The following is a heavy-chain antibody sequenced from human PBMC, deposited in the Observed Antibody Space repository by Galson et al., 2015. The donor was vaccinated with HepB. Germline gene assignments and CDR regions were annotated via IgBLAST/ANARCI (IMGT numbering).Heavy chain of an antibody. CDR2: TYYRSKWYN. V-gene: IGHV6-1*01. D-gene: IGHD3-10*01. CDR1: GDSVSSKIAA. Sequence: CAISGDSVSSKIAAWNWVRQSPSRGLEWLGRTYYRSKWYNDYAVSMKSRIAVNPDTSKNQFSLQLNSVTPEDTAVYYCARSVGTFDYWGQGTLVTVSS. J-gene: IGHJ4*02. CDR3: ARSVGTFDY.